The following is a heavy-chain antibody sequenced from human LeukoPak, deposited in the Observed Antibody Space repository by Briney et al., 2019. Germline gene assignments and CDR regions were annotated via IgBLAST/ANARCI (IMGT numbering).Heavy chain of an antibody. CDR3: ARTGTTGAKGFDI. D-gene: IGHD4/OR15-4a*01. CDR2: IYYSGST. Sequence: PSETLSLTCAVSGGSISSSTYYWGWIRQPPGKGLEWIGSIYYSGSTYYSSSLKSRVTISVDTSKNQFSLKLSSVTAADTAVYYCARTGTTGAKGFDIWGQGTMVTVSS. CDR1: GGSISSSTYY. J-gene: IGHJ3*02. V-gene: IGHV4-39*01.